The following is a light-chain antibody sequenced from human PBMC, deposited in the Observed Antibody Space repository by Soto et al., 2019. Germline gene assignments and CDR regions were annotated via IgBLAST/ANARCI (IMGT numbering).Light chain of an antibody. Sequence: QTVVTQEPSFSVSPGGTVTLTCGLSSGSVSTSYYPSRYQQTPGQAPRTLIYSTNTRSSGVPDRFSGSILGNKAALTITGAQADDESDYYCVLYLPSGIWVFGGGTKLTVL. CDR2: STN. J-gene: IGLJ2*01. CDR3: VLYLPSGIWV. V-gene: IGLV8-61*01. CDR1: SGSVSTSYY.